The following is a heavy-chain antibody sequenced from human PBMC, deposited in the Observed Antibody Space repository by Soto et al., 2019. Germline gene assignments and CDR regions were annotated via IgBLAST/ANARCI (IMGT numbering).Heavy chain of an antibody. J-gene: IGHJ3*02. CDR1: GGTFSSYT. Sequence: SVKVSCKASGGTFSSYTISWVRQAPGQGLEWMGRIIPILGIANYAQKFQGRVTITADKSTSTAYMELSSLRSEDTAVYYCARPDAQLDDAFDIWGQGTMVTVSS. V-gene: IGHV1-69*02. CDR3: ARPDAQLDDAFDI. D-gene: IGHD5-18*01. CDR2: IIPILGIA.